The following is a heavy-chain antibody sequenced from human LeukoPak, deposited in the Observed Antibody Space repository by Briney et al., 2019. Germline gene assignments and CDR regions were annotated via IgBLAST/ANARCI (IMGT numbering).Heavy chain of an antibody. D-gene: IGHD1-26*01. CDR1: GYTFTGYY. Sequence: ASVKVSCKVSGYTFTGYYMHWVRQAPGQGLEWMGWINPNSGGTNYAQKFQGRVTMTRDTSISTAYMELSRLRSDDTAVYYCARTRSGSYLFGYWGQGTLVTVSS. J-gene: IGHJ4*02. V-gene: IGHV1-2*02. CDR3: ARTRSGSYLFGY. CDR2: INPNSGGT.